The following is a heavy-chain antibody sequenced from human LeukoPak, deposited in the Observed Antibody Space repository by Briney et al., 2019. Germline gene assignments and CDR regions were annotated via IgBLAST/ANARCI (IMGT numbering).Heavy chain of an antibody. V-gene: IGHV1-2*02. D-gene: IGHD3-22*01. CDR1: GYTFTGYY. CDR3: ARDLKTTNDSSGHYGMDV. CDR2: INPNSGGT. Sequence: ASVKVSCKASGYTFTGYYMHWVRQAPGQGLEWMGWINPNSGGTNYAQKFQGRVTMTRDTSISTAYMELTRLRSDDTALYYCARDLKTTNDSSGHYGMDVWGQGTTVTVSS. J-gene: IGHJ6*02.